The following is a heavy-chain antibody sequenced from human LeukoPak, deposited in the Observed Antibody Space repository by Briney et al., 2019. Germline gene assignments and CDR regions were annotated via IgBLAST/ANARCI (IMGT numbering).Heavy chain of an antibody. J-gene: IGHJ4*02. D-gene: IGHD6-6*01. V-gene: IGHV3-23*01. CDR1: GFTFSSYA. CDR3: AKTRYSSSSLYYFDY. Sequence: GGSLRLSCAASGFTFSSYAMSWVRQAPGKGLEWVSVISGSGGSTYYADSVKGRFTISRDNSKNTLYLQMNSLRAEDTAVYYCAKTRYSSSSLYYFDYWGQGTLVTVSS. CDR2: ISGSGGST.